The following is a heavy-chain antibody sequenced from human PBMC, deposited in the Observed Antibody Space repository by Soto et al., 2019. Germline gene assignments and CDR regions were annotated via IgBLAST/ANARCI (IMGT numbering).Heavy chain of an antibody. CDR1: GITFSDCY. CDR2: RSSSGHNI. V-gene: IGHV3-11*01. Sequence: QVHLVESGGGLVKPGGSLRLSCAASGITFSDCYMNWIRQDPGKGLEWVSYRSSSGHNINYAGSVRGPFTVSRDNAENSLYPQLNSLRDHDTAIYYRARVRFGQWGYAMDVWGQGTTVSVSS. D-gene: IGHD3-10*01. CDR3: ARVRFGQWGYAMDV. J-gene: IGHJ6*02.